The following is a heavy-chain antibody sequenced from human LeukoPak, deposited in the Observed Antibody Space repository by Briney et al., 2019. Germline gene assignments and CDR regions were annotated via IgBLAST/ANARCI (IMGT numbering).Heavy chain of an antibody. CDR3: ARGAGYNYPYYFDY. J-gene: IGHJ4*02. V-gene: IGHV3-53*01. CDR1: GFTVSSNY. D-gene: IGHD5-24*01. CDR2: IYGGGNI. Sequence: PGGSLRLSCAASGFTVSSNYMNWVRQAPGKGLEWFSVIYGGGNIYYADSVKGRFTISRDNSKNTLYLQMNSLRAEDTAVYYCARGAGYNYPYYFDYWGQGTLVTVSS.